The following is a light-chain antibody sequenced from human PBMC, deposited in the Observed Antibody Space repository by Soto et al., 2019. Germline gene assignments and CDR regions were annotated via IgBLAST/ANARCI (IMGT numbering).Light chain of an antibody. J-gene: IGLJ1*01. CDR3: GSWDNSLSGFV. Sequence: QSALTQPPSVSAAPGQKVIISCSGSSSSIGNNYVSWYQQLPGTAPKLLIYESNRRPLGISDRFSAPKSGTSATLGISGLQSGDETDYYCGSWDNSLSGFVFGTGTKLTVL. V-gene: IGLV1-51*02. CDR2: ESN. CDR1: SSSIGNNY.